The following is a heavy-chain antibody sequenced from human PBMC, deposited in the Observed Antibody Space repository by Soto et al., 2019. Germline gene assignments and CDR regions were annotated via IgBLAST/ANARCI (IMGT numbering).Heavy chain of an antibody. CDR2: IIPMFGTA. CDR1: GGTFSTYA. CDR3: ARGIQLWLRRINNGYSG. V-gene: IGHV1-69*12. J-gene: IGHJ4*02. D-gene: IGHD5-18*01. Sequence: QVQLVQSGAEVTKPESSVKVSCKAPGGTFSTYAISWVRQAPGQGLEWMGGIIPMFGTANYAQRFQDRVTITADESTNTVYMELSSLRSEDTAVYFCARGIQLWLRRINNGYSGWGQGTLVTVSS.